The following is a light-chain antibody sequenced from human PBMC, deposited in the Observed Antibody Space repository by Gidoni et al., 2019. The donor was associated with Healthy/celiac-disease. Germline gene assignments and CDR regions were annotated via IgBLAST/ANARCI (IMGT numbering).Light chain of an antibody. J-gene: IGKJ2*01. V-gene: IGKV3-20*01. CDR3: QQYGSSPMYT. CDR1: QSVSSSY. CDR2: GAS. Sequence: EIVLTQSPGTVSLCPGERATLSRRASQSVSSSYLAWYQQKPGQAPRLLSYGASSRATRIPDSFSASGSGTEFTLTISRLEPEDLVVYYCQQYGSSPMYTFGQGTKLEIK.